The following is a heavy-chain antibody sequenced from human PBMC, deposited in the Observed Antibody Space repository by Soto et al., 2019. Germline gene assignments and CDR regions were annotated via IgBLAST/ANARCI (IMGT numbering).Heavy chain of an antibody. J-gene: IGHJ4*02. CDR2: IKQGGNER. CDR3: ARDSGAVPLDY. Sequence: EVQLVESGGGLVQPGGSLRLSCAASGFTFSSSWMNWVRQAPGRGLEWVANIKQGGNERHYVDSVKGRFTISRDNAKNSLQLQMNTLRAEDTAVYYCARDSGAVPLDYWGQGTLVTVSS. CDR1: GFTFSSSW. V-gene: IGHV3-7*03. D-gene: IGHD3-10*01.